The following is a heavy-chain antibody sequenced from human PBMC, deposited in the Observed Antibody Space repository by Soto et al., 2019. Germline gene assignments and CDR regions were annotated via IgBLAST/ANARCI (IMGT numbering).Heavy chain of an antibody. Sequence: PGGSLRLSCAASGFTFSNYEINWVRQAPGKGLEWVSYIVTRVRTIYYADSVKGRCTISRDNAKNSLYLQMNSLRAEDTAVYYCERDTAIYSGKFDYGLDVWGQGTTVTVSS. CDR1: GFTFSNYE. CDR2: IVTRVRTI. V-gene: IGHV3-48*03. CDR3: ERDTAIYSGKFDYGLDV. D-gene: IGHD5-18*01. J-gene: IGHJ6*02.